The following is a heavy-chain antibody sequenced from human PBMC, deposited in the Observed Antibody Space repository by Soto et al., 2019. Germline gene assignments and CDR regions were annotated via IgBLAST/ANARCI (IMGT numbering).Heavy chain of an antibody. J-gene: IGHJ3*02. Sequence: XGSLRFSFAASGCTFSSYTMSWVRQAPGKGLEWVSAISDSGSRTFHADSVKGRFTISRDNSKHTLYLQMNSLRAEDTAVYYCAKYLSGPGLDAFDIWGQGTMVTVSS. V-gene: IGHV3-23*01. D-gene: IGHD6-19*01. CDR1: GCTFSSYT. CDR3: AKYLSGPGLDAFDI. CDR2: ISDSGSRT.